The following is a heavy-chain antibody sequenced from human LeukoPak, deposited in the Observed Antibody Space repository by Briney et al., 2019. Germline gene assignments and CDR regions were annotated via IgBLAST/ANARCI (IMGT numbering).Heavy chain of an antibody. J-gene: IGHJ4*02. CDR2: INSDGSST. D-gene: IGHD6-19*01. CDR3: ARSYNSAWLDY. Sequence: GGSLRLSCAASGFTFSSYGMHWVRQAPGKGLVWVSRINSDGSSTSYADSVKGRFTISRDNAKNTLYLQMNSLRAEDTAVYYCARSYNSAWLDYWGQGTLVTVSS. V-gene: IGHV3-74*01. CDR1: GFTFSSYG.